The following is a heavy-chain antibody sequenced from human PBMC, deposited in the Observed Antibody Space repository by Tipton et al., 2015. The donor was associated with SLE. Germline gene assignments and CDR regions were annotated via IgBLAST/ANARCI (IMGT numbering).Heavy chain of an antibody. CDR3: ARGGSVRGFSLYYFDY. J-gene: IGHJ4*02. CDR1: DGSISSSSYY. D-gene: IGHD3-16*01. Sequence: TLSLTCTVSDGSISSSSYYWGWIRQPPGKGLGWLGSIYYSGSTYYNPSLKSRVTISVDTSKNQFSLKLSSVTAADTAVYYCARGGSVRGFSLYYFDYWGQGTLVTVSS. CDR2: IYYSGST. V-gene: IGHV4-39*07.